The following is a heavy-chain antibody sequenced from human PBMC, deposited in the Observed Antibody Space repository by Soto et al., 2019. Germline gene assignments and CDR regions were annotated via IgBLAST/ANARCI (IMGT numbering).Heavy chain of an antibody. CDR1: GYTLTELS. J-gene: IGHJ3*02. CDR3: ATPWTTVDAFDI. Sequence: GASVKVSCKVSGYTLTELSMHWVRQAPGKGLEWMGGFDPEDGETIYAQKFQGRVTMTEDTSTDTAYMELSSLRSEDTAVYYCATPWTTVDAFDIWGQGTMVTVSS. V-gene: IGHV1-24*01. D-gene: IGHD4-17*01. CDR2: FDPEDGET.